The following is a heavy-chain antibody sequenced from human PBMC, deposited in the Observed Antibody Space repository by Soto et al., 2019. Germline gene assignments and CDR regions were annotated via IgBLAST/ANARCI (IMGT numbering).Heavy chain of an antibody. D-gene: IGHD1-1*01. CDR1: GFTFSSYA. V-gene: IGHV3-30-3*01. Sequence: QVQLVESGGGVVQPGRSLRLSCAASGFTFSSYAMHWVRQAPGKGLEWVAVVSYDGSNKYYADSVKGRFTISRDNSKNTLYLQMNSLRAEDTAVYYCARDRLRYNWNDFPYYYYGMDVWGQGTSVTVCS. CDR2: VSYDGSNK. CDR3: ARDRLRYNWNDFPYYYYGMDV. J-gene: IGHJ6*02.